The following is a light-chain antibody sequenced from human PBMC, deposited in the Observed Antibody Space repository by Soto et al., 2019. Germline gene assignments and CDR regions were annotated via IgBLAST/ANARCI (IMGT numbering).Light chain of an antibody. J-gene: IGKJ4*01. V-gene: IGKV3-20*01. CDR1: QSLRSS. CDR3: QQYGSAPFT. Sequence: ETMMTQSPDTLSVSLGERATLSCRASQSLRSSLAWYQQKPGQAPRLLIYGASRRATGIPDRFTGSGSGTDFTLTISRLEPEDFAVYYCQQYGSAPFTFGGGTKVDI. CDR2: GAS.